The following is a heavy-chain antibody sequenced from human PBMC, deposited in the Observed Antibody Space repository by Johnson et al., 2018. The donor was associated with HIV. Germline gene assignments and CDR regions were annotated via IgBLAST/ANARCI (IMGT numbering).Heavy chain of an antibody. V-gene: IGHV3-30*04. J-gene: IGHJ3*02. CDR1: GFTFRSYA. D-gene: IGHD4-17*01. CDR2: ISYDGSNN. CDR3: ARDGTTGPSGDAFDI. Sequence: VASGGGVVQPGSSLLLSCAASGFTFRSYALHWVLQAPGKGLEWVAIISYDGSNNYYADSVKGRFTISRDNSKKTLYLQMHSLSADDTAVYYCARDGTTGPSGDAFDICGQVRTVTVSS.